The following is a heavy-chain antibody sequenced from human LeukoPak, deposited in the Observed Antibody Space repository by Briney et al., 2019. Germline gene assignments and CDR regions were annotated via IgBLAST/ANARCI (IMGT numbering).Heavy chain of an antibody. CDR1: GFTFSNYA. CDR3: AKGGATRRSFYFYMDV. J-gene: IGHJ6*03. V-gene: IGHV3-33*06. CDR2: IWYDGHNN. D-gene: IGHD1-26*01. Sequence: PGRSLRLSCAASGFTFSNYALHWVRQAPAKGLEWVALIWYDGHNNYYADSVRGRFTISRDNSNNTLYLEMNSLRAEDTAVYYCAKGGATRRSFYFYMDVWGRGTTVTVSS.